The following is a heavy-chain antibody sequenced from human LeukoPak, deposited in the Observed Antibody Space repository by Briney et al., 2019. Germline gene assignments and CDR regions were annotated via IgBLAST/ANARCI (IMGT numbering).Heavy chain of an antibody. V-gene: IGHV5-51*01. J-gene: IGHJ4*02. D-gene: IGHD3-16*01. CDR1: RDTFTNYG. CDR2: IYPGDSDT. CDR3: ARSMRPRHYDHSVNSNYFDY. Sequence: GESRKISCKVSRDTFTNYGIDGVRQMPGTGLEWMGIIYPGDSDTRYSPSFQGQVTISADKSINTVYLQWRRLKASDTAVYYCARSMRPRHYDHSVNSNYFDYWGQGTLVTVSS.